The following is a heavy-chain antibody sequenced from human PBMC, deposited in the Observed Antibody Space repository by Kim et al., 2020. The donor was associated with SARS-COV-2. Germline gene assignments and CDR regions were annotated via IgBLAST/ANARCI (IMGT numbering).Heavy chain of an antibody. CDR1: GFTFSSYA. D-gene: IGHD6-13*01. Sequence: GGSLRLSCAASGFTFSSYAMSWVRQAPGKGLEWVSAISGSGGSTYYADSVKGRFTISRDNSKNTLYLQMNSLRAEDTAVYYCAKPAGYSSSWYLSHFQHWGQGTLVTVSS. V-gene: IGHV3-23*01. CDR2: ISGSGGST. J-gene: IGHJ1*01. CDR3: AKPAGYSSSWYLSHFQH.